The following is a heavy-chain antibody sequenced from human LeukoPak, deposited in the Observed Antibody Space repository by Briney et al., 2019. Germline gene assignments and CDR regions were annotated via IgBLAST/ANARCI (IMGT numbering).Heavy chain of an antibody. J-gene: IGHJ6*02. CDR2: MNPNSGNT. D-gene: IGHD3-10*01. V-gene: IGHV1-8*01. Sequence: EASVKVSCKASGYTFTSYDINWVRQATGQGLEWMGWMNPNSGNTGYAQKFQGRVTMTRNTSISTAYMELSSLRSEDTAVYYCARSSPGYGSVSEDYGMDVWGQGTTVTVSS. CDR3: ARSSPGYGSVSEDYGMDV. CDR1: GYTFTSYD.